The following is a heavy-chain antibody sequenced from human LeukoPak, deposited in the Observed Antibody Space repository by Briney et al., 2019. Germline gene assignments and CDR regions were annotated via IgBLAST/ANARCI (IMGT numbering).Heavy chain of an antibody. J-gene: IGHJ4*02. V-gene: IGHV3-23*01. CDR1: GFTFSSYA. Sequence: SGGSLRLSCAASGFTFSSYAMSWVRQAPGKGLEWVSAISGSGGSTYYADSVKGRFTISRDNSKNTLYLQMNSLRAEDTAVYYCASLPLGYSYGLPYFDYWGQGTLVTVSS. CDR3: ASLPLGYSYGLPYFDY. D-gene: IGHD5-18*01. CDR2: ISGSGGST.